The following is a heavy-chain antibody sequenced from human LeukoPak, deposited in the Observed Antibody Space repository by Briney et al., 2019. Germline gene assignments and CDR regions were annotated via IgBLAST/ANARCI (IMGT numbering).Heavy chain of an antibody. CDR2: LNSDESST. J-gene: IGHJ4*02. D-gene: IGHD6-19*01. V-gene: IGHV3-74*03. CDR3: AKGVSGWPYYLDY. CDR1: GFTFSTYW. Sequence: PGGSLRLSCAASGFTFSTYWMHWVRQAPGKGLVWVSCLNSDESSTTYADSVKGRFTISRDNAKNMLYLQMNSLRAEDSAVYYCAKGVSGWPYYLDYWGQGTLVTVSS.